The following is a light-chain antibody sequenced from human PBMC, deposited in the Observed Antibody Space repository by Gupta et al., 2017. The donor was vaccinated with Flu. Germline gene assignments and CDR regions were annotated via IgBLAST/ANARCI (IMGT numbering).Light chain of an antibody. Sequence: TSSDVGGYNYVSWYQQHPGKAPKLKIYKVTDRPSGVSNRFSGSKSGNTASLTISGLQAEDEADYYCSSYTTSSTWVFGGGTRLTVL. V-gene: IGLV2-14*01. CDR2: KVT. CDR3: SSYTTSSTWV. CDR1: SSDVGGYNY. J-gene: IGLJ3*02.